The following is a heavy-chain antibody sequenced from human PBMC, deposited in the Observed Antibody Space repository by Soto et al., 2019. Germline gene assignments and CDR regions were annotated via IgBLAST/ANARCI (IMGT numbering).Heavy chain of an antibody. D-gene: IGHD3-10*01. CDR1: GGTFSSYA. CDR2: IIPIFGTA. V-gene: IGHV1-69*13. Sequence: SVKVSCKASGGTFSSYAISWVRQAPGQGLEWMGGIIPIFGTANYAQKFQGRVTITADESTSTAYMELSSLRSEDTAVYYCARASSTLLWFGEYYYYYGMDVWGQGTTVTVSS. J-gene: IGHJ6*02. CDR3: ARASSTLLWFGEYYYYYGMDV.